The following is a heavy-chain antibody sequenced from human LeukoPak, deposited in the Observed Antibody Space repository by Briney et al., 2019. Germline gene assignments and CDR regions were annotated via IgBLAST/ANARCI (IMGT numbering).Heavy chain of an antibody. V-gene: IGHV3-33*01. CDR1: GFTLRYYG. CDR3: ARDTDTRGHSSRLEP. Sequence: GGSLRLSCAASGFTLRYYGMHGVRQAPGKGVEWVAAIQFDGSREYYADSAKGRFAISRDDSRSSHYLQVNSLRDEHTAVYCCARDTDTRGHSSRLEPWGQGTLVSVSS. D-gene: IGHD2-15*01. CDR2: IQFDGSRE. J-gene: IGHJ5*02.